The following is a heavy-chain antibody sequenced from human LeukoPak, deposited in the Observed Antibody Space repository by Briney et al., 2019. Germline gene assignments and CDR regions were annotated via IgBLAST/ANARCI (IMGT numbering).Heavy chain of an antibody. CDR2: INPNSGGT. CDR1: GYTFTGYY. Sequence: ASVKASCKASGYTFTGYYMHWVRQAPGQGLEWMGWINPNSGGTNYAQKFQGRVTMARDTSISTAYMELSRLRSDDTAVYYCARDIKIAAAGTGGYWGQGTLVTVSS. CDR3: ARDIKIAAAGTGGY. D-gene: IGHD6-13*01. V-gene: IGHV1-2*02. J-gene: IGHJ4*02.